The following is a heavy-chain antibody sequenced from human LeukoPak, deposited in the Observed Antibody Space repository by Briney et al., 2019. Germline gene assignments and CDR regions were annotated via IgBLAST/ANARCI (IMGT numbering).Heavy chain of an antibody. CDR3: ARHDGSGPFDY. CDR1: GYSFDSQW. J-gene: IGHJ4*02. CDR2: IYPGDSDT. Sequence: GESLKISCKGSGYSFDSQWIGWVRQMPGKGLEWMRIIYPGDSDTKYSPSFEGQVTMSADKSISTAYLQWRSLKASDTAIYYCARHDGSGPFDYWGQGTLVTVSS. D-gene: IGHD1-1*01. V-gene: IGHV5-51*01.